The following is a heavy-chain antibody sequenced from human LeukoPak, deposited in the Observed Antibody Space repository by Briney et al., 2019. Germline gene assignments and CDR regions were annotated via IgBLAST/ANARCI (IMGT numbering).Heavy chain of an antibody. V-gene: IGHV3-30*02. CDR3: AKEVSDYVWGSYRGYFDY. CDR2: IRYDGSNK. D-gene: IGHD3-16*02. Sequence: PGGSLRLSCAASGFTFSSYGMHWVRQAPGKGLEWVAFIRYDGSNKYYADSVKGRFTISRDNSKNTLYLQMNSLRAEDTAVYYCAKEVSDYVWGSYRGYFDYWGQGTLVTVSS. J-gene: IGHJ4*02. CDR1: GFTFSSYG.